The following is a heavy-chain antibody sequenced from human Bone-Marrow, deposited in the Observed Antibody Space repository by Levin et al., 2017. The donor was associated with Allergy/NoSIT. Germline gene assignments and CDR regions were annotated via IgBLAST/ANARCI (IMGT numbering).Heavy chain of an antibody. CDR3: ARRFQGERVVTAIPDEDCFDY. V-gene: IGHV4-39*01. D-gene: IGHD2-21*02. Sequence: GSLRLSCTVSGGSISSSSYYWGWIRQPPGKGLEWIGSIYYSGSTYYNPSLKSRGTISVDTSKNQFSLKLSSVTAADTAVYYCARRFQGERVVTAIPDEDCFDYWGQGTLVTVSS. J-gene: IGHJ4*02. CDR1: GGSISSSSYY. CDR2: IYYSGST.